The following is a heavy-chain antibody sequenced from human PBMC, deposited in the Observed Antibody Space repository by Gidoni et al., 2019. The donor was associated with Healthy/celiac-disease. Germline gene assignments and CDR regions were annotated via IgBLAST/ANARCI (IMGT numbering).Heavy chain of an antibody. D-gene: IGHD2-2*01. Sequence: VQLVESGGGLVKPGGSLSLSCPASGFPFSFYSMNWVRQAPGKGLEWVSSIGNTNGYIYYADSVNGRFTISRDNARNSLYLQMNSLRAEDTAVYFCARSEVVPAAPDYWGQGTLVTVSS. J-gene: IGHJ4*02. CDR3: ARSEVVPAAPDY. CDR1: GFPFSFYS. CDR2: IGNTNGYI. V-gene: IGHV3-21*01.